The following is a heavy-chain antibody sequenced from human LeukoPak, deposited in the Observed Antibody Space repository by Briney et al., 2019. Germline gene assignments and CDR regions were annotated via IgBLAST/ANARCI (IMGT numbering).Heavy chain of an antibody. J-gene: IGHJ2*01. Sequence: GGSLRLSCAASGFTFSNYWMSWVRQAPGKGLEWVANIKEDGSDKYCVDSVKGRFTISRDNAKSSLYLQMDTLRAEDTAVYYCARVVRAAAGQQVYWYFDLWGRGTPSLSPQ. V-gene: IGHV3-7*04. D-gene: IGHD6-13*01. CDR2: IKEDGSDK. CDR1: GFTFSNYW. CDR3: ARVVRAAAGQQVYWYFDL.